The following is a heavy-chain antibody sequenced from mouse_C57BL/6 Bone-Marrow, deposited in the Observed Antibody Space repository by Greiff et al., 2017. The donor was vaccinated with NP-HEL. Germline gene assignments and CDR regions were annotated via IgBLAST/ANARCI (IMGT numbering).Heavy chain of an antibody. CDR1: GYAFTNYL. CDR2: INPGSGGT. CDR3: ARERLGDFDY. J-gene: IGHJ2*01. V-gene: IGHV1-54*01. Sequence: QVQLKQSGAELVRPGTSVKVSCKASGYAFTNYLIEWVKQRPGQGLEWIGVINPGSGGTNYNEKFKGKATLTADKSSSTAYMQLSSLTSEDSAVYFCARERLGDFDYWGQGTTLTVSS.